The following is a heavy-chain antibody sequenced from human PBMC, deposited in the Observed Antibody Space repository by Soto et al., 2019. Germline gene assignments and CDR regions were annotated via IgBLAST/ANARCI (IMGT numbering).Heavy chain of an antibody. Sequence: ASVKVSCKASGYTFTSYAMHWVRQAPGQRLEWMGWINAGNGNTKYSQKFQGRVTITRDTSASTAYMELSSLRSEDTAVYYCARGRITMVRGVINYYFDYWGQGTLVTVSS. V-gene: IGHV1-3*01. CDR2: INAGNGNT. CDR1: GYTFTSYA. J-gene: IGHJ4*02. CDR3: ARGRITMVRGVINYYFDY. D-gene: IGHD3-10*01.